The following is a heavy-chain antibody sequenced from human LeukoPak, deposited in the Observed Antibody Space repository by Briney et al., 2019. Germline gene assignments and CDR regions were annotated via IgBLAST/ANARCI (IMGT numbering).Heavy chain of an antibody. CDR3: ARPQDHGGNVENFNI. V-gene: IGHV1-2*02. CDR1: GYTFTAYY. D-gene: IGHD4-23*01. J-gene: IGHJ3*02. Sequence: ASVKVSCKASGYTFTAYYIHWVRQAPGQGLEWMGWINPNSGGKNYALKFRGRVTMTRDTSISTASMELSRLISDDTAVYYCARPQDHGGNVENFNIWGQGTMVTVSS. CDR2: INPNSGGK.